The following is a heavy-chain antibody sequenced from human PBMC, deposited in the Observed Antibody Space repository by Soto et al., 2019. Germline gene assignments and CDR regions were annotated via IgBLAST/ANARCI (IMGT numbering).Heavy chain of an antibody. D-gene: IGHD6-13*01. CDR3: ARGMSIAAADKTPHSYYHYGMDV. CDR1: GYAFTGYY. V-gene: IGHV1-2*04. Sequence: ASVKASCKASGYAFTGYYMHWVRQATGQGLEWMGWINPNSGGTNYAQKFQGWVTMTRDTSISTAYMELSRLRSDDTAVYYCARGMSIAAADKTPHSYYHYGMDVWGQAPTVTVSS. CDR2: INPNSGGT. J-gene: IGHJ6*02.